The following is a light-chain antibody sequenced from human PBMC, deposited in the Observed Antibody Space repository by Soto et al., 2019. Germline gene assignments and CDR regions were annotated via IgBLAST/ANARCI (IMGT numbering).Light chain of an antibody. J-gene: IGKJ5*01. CDR3: QQYHSDPIT. CDR1: QTVLSNSDRKNY. Sequence: DFVMTQSPDSLAVSLGERATINCKSSQTVLSNSDRKNYLAWFQQKPGQPPELLISWASIRESGVPDRFSGGGSGTDFTLTISSLQAEDVAVYYCQQYHSDPITFGQGTRLEI. CDR2: WAS. V-gene: IGKV4-1*01.